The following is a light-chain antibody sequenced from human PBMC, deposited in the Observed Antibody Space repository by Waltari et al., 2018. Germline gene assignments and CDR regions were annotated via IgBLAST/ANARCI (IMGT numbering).Light chain of an antibody. V-gene: IGKV3D-15*01. CDR3: HQSNNWPPTWT. J-gene: IGKJ1*01. CDR2: DAS. CDR1: QSVGSN. Sequence: EIVMTQSPATLSVSPGERAALPCRASQSVGSNLAWYLQKPGQPPRLLIYDASTRGTGTPARFSGSGSGTEFTLTISSLQSEDFGVYYCHQSNNWPPTWTFGQGTKVEIK.